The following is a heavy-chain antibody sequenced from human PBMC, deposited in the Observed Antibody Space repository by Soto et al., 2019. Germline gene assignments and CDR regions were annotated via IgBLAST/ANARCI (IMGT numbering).Heavy chain of an antibody. CDR1: GGTFSSYT. CDR3: ARARGSGGELLYYYGMDV. J-gene: IGHJ6*02. V-gene: IGHV1-69*02. CDR2: IIPILGIA. Sequence: QVQLVQSGAEVKKPGSSVKVSCKASGGTFSSYTISWVRQAPGQGLEWMGWIIPILGIANYAQKFQGRVTITADKATSTAYMELSSLRSEDTDVYYCARARGSGGELLYYYGMDVWGQGTTVTVSS. D-gene: IGHD1-26*01.